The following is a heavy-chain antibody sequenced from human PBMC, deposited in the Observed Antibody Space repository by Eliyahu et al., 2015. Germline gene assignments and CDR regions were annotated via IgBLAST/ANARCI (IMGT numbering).Heavy chain of an antibody. CDR2: ISGSGGST. J-gene: IGHJ4*02. D-gene: IGHD6-19*01. Sequence: EVQLLESGGGLVQPGGSXXLSCGXXXFTFGSYAMXWVRQAPGKGLEWVSSISGSGGSTHEADSVKGRFTISRDNFENTLYLQMKSLRAEDTAVYYCAKDRLAVAGPDYFDYWGQGTLVTVAS. CDR1: XFTFGSYA. CDR3: AKDRLAVAGPDYFDY. V-gene: IGHV3-23*01.